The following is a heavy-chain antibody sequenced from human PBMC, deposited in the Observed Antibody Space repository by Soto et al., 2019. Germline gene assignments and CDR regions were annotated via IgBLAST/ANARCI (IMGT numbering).Heavy chain of an antibody. CDR1: GGSFSGYY. CDR3: ARGFPLPAASRYYFDY. V-gene: IGHV4-34*01. D-gene: IGHD2-2*01. Sequence: SETLSLTCAVYGGSFSGYYWSWIRQPPGKGLEWIGEINHSGSTNYNPSLKSRVTISVDTSKNQFSLKLSSVTAADTAVYYCARGFPLPAASRYYFDYWGQGTLVTVSS. CDR2: INHSGST. J-gene: IGHJ4*02.